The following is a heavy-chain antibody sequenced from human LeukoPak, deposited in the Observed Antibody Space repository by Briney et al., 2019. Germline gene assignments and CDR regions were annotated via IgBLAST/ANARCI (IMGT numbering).Heavy chain of an antibody. CDR3: ARMILWWQQNWFDP. CDR2: IYWNDDK. D-gene: IGHD2-21*01. V-gene: IGHV2-5*01. Sequence: SGPTLVKPTQTLTLTCTFSGFSLSTSGVGVGWIRQPPGKALEWLALIYWNDDKRYSPSLKSRLTITKDTSKNQVVLTMTNMNPVDTATYYCARMILWWQQNWFDPWGQGTLVTVSS. CDR1: GFSLSTSGVG. J-gene: IGHJ5*02.